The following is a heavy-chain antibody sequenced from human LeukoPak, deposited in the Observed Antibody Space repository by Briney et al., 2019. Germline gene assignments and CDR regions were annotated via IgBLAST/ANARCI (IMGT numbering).Heavy chain of an antibody. D-gene: IGHD6-19*01. V-gene: IGHV3-23*01. CDR3: AKDRAASGWADAFDT. CDR1: GFIFSSYE. CDR2: ISASGGST. Sequence: GGSLRLSCVGSGFIFSSYEMNWVRQAPGKGLEWVSGISASGGSTYYADSVRGRFTISRDNSKNTLYLQLSSLRAEDTAVYYCAKDRAASGWADAFDTWGQGTMVTVSS. J-gene: IGHJ3*02.